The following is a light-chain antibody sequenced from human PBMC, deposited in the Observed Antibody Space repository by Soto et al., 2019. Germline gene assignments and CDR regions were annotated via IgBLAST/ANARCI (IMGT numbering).Light chain of an antibody. CDR2: DVT. CDR3: SSYTSTASYV. J-gene: IGLJ1*01. Sequence: QSVLTQPASVSGSPGQSITISCTGTSSDIGGYNYVSWYQQHPGKAPKLIINDVTNRPSGVSNRFSGSKSGNTASLTISGLQADDEGDYYCSSYTSTASYVFGAGTQLTVL. CDR1: SSDIGGYNY. V-gene: IGLV2-14*03.